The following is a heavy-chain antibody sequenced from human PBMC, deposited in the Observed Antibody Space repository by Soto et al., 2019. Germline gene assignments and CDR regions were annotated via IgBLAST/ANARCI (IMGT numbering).Heavy chain of an antibody. CDR1: GGSISSGGSY. J-gene: IGHJ4*02. CDR3: VRYCSTTKCPFAY. D-gene: IGHD2-2*01. Sequence: SETLSLTCTVSGGSISSGGSYWGWIRQPPGKGLEWIGYIYYSGNTYFNPSLKSRVTLSVDTSKNQFSLNLSSVTAADTAVYYCVRYCSTTKCPFAYWGKGTLVTVSS. V-gene: IGHV4-30-4*01. CDR2: IYYSGNT.